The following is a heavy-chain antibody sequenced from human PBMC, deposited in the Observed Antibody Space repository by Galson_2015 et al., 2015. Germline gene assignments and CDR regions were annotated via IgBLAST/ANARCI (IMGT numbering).Heavy chain of an antibody. CDR3: AKDWSSGWPFYYFDY. Sequence: SLRLSCAASGFTFSSYGMHWVRQAPGKGLEWVAVISYDGSNKYYADSVKGRFTISRDNSKNTLSLQMNSLRAEDTAVYYCAKDWSSGWPFYYFDYWGQGTLVTVSS. CDR2: ISYDGSNK. J-gene: IGHJ4*02. V-gene: IGHV3-30*18. D-gene: IGHD6-19*01. CDR1: GFTFSSYG.